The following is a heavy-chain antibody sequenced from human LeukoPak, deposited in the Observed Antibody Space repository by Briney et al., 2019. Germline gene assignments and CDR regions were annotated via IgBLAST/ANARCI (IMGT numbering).Heavy chain of an antibody. CDR2: IYPVDSDT. CDR3: ARHLATVTASRQYYYYGMDV. J-gene: IGHJ6*02. Sequence: GESLKISCKGSGYIFTSYWIGWVRQMPGKGLEWMGIIYPVDSDTRYNPSFQGQVTISVDKSISTTYLQWSSLKASDTAIYYCARHLATVTASRQYYYYGMDVWGQGTTVTV. CDR1: GYIFTSYW. D-gene: IGHD4-17*01. V-gene: IGHV5-51*01.